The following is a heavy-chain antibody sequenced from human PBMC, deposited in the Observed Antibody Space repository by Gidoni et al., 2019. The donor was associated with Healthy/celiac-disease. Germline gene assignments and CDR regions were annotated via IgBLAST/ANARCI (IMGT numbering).Heavy chain of an antibody. Sequence: QVQLQQWGAGLLKPSETLSLTCAVYGGSFSGYYWSWIRQPPGKGLEWIGEINHSGSTNYNPSLKSRVTISVDTSKNQFSLKLSSVTAADTAVYYCARGGMIADYRFRYFDLWGRGTLVTVSS. J-gene: IGHJ2*01. CDR1: GGSFSGYY. V-gene: IGHV4-34*01. CDR3: ARGGMIADYRFRYFDL. D-gene: IGHD3-22*01. CDR2: INHSGST.